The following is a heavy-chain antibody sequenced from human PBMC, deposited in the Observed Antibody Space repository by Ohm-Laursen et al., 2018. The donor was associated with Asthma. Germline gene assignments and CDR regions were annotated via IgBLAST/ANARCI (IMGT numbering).Heavy chain of an antibody. CDR3: ARGHGYNLY. D-gene: IGHD5-24*01. J-gene: IGHJ4*02. Sequence: SETPSLTCTVSGGSISSSNYYWGWVRQPPGKGLEWIGSRSYSGPTYSTPSFKSRVTISVDSSKNQFSLKLSSVTAADTAVYYCARGHGYNLYWGQGTLVTVSS. CDR1: GGSISSSNYY. CDR2: RSYSGPT. V-gene: IGHV4-39*07.